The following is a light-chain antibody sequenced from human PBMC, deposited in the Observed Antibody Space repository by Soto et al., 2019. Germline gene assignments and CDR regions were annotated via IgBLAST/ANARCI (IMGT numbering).Light chain of an antibody. CDR2: DAS. V-gene: IGKV1-5*01. CDR1: QSISVS. Sequence: IQMTQSPSTLSASVGGTVNISCRASQSISVSLAWYQQKPGKAPRLLIYDASTLQSGVPSRFSGSGSGTEFTLTISNLQPDDFATYYCQQYENYWTFGQGTKVDIK. CDR3: QQYENYWT. J-gene: IGKJ1*01.